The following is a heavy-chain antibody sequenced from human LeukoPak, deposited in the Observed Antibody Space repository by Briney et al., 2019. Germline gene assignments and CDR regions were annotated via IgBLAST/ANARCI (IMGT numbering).Heavy chain of an antibody. D-gene: IGHD3-22*01. CDR1: GYSVSSGYY. CDR3: AQYDSSGYCCTY. Sequence: PSETVSLTCTISGYSVSSGYYWGWIRQPPGKGLEWIGSIYHRGSTYYNPSLKSRVTISVDTSKNQFSLNLSSVTAADTAVYYCAQYDSSGYCCTYWGQGTLVTVSS. J-gene: IGHJ4*02. V-gene: IGHV4-38-2*02. CDR2: IYHRGST.